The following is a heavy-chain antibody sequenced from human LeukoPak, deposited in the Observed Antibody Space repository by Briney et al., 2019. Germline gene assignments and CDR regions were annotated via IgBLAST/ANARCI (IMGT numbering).Heavy chain of an antibody. CDR1: GDSVSSNSAA. D-gene: IGHD6-13*01. CDR3: VRGGYSSIWS. V-gene: IGHV6-1*01. CDR2: TYYRSKWYN. Sequence: SQTLSLTCAISGDSVSSNSAACHWIRQSPSRGLEWLGRTYYRSKWYNDYAVAVKSRITISPDTTKNQFSLQLNSVSPEDTAVYYCVRGGYSSIWSWGQGTLVTVSS. J-gene: IGHJ4*02.